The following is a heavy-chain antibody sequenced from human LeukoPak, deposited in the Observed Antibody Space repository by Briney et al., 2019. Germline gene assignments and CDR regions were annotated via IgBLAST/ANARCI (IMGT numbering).Heavy chain of an antibody. D-gene: IGHD3-22*01. CDR3: ARAGDSSGYYSFSFDY. CDR2: IYYSGST. J-gene: IGHJ4*02. Sequence: SETLSLTCTVSGGSISSGDYYWSWIRQPPGKGLEWIGYIYYSGSTYYNPSLKSRVTISVDTSKNQFSLKLSSVTAADTAVYYCARAGDSSGYYSFSFDYWGQGTLVTASS. CDR1: GGSISSGDYY. V-gene: IGHV4-30-4*01.